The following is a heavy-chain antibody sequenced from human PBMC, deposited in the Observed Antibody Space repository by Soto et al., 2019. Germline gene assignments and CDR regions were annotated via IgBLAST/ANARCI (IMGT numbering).Heavy chain of an antibody. CDR2: IIPIFGTA. V-gene: IGHV1-69*13. Sequence: SVKVSCKASGGTFSSYAISWVRQAPGQGLEWMGGIIPIFGTANYAQKFQGRVTITADESTSTAYMELSSLRSEDTAVYYCARDRYSSSTNYYYGMDVWGQGTTVTVS. J-gene: IGHJ6*02. D-gene: IGHD6-13*01. CDR3: ARDRYSSSTNYYYGMDV. CDR1: GGTFSSYA.